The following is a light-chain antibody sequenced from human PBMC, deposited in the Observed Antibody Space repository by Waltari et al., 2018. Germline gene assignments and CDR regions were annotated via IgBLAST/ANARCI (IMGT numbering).Light chain of an antibody. V-gene: IGKV3-20*01. CDR3: QQYGSSPWT. Sequence: EIVLTHSPGTLPLSPGERATLSRRASQSVSSSYLAWYQQKPGQATRLLIYGASSRATGIPDRFSGSGSGTDFTLTISRLEPEDFAVYYCQQYGSSPWTFGQGTKVEIK. CDR1: QSVSSSY. CDR2: GAS. J-gene: IGKJ1*01.